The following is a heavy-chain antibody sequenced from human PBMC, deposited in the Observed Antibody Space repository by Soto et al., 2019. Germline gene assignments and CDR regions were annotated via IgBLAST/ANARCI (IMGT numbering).Heavy chain of an antibody. CDR1: GFTFSNYA. CDR2: VSYDGSTK. CDR3: ARYYGSGHFDY. Sequence: GGSLRLSCAASGFTFSNYAMYWVRQAPGKGLEWVAVVSYDGSTKYYAHSVEGRFTISRDNAKNSLYLQMNSLRAEDTAVYYCARYYGSGHFDYWGQGTLVTVSS. V-gene: IGHV3-30-3*01. J-gene: IGHJ4*02. D-gene: IGHD3-10*01.